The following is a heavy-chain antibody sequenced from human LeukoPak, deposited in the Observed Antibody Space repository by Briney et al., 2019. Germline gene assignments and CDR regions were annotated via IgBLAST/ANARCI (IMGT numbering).Heavy chain of an antibody. CDR3: AREGSGWYGNFDY. CDR1: AYTFTGYY. D-gene: IGHD6-19*01. Sequence: ASVKVSCKASAYTFTGYYMHWVRQAPGQGLEWMGWINPDSGGTNYAHKFQGRVTMSRDTSISTADVEVSRLRSDDTAVYYCAREGSGWYGNFDYWGQGTLVTVSS. J-gene: IGHJ4*02. V-gene: IGHV1-2*02. CDR2: INPDSGGT.